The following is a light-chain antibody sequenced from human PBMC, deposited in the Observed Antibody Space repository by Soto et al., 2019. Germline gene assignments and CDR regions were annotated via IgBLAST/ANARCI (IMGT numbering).Light chain of an antibody. V-gene: IGKV3-15*01. J-gene: IGKJ3*01. CDR3: KQYNNWPPFT. CDR2: GAS. Sequence: EIVMTQSPATLSVSPGERATLSCRASQSVSSNLAWYQQKPGQAPRLLIYGASTRATGIPVRFGGSGSGTEFTLTISSLQSEDVALYYCKQYNNWPPFTFGPGTTVDLK. CDR1: QSVSSN.